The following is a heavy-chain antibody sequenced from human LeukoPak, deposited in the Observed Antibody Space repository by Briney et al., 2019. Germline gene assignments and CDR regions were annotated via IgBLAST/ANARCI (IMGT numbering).Heavy chain of an antibody. CDR2: ISYDGSNK. D-gene: IGHD1-26*01. Sequence: GRSLRLSCAASGFTSSSYGMHWVRQAPGKGLEWVAVISYDGSNKYHADSVKGRFTISRDNSKNTLYLQLNSLRAEDTAVYYCAKSRIMGATHAEYFQHWGQGTLVTVSS. V-gene: IGHV3-30*18. J-gene: IGHJ1*01. CDR3: AKSRIMGATHAEYFQH. CDR1: GFTSSSYG.